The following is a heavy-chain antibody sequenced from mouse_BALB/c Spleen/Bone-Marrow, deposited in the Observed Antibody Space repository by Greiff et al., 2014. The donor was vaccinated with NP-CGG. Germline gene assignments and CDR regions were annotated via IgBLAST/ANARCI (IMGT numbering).Heavy chain of an antibody. D-gene: IGHD2-1*01. Sequence: LQESGAELAKPGASVKMSCKASGYTFTSFWMHWVKQRPGQGLEWIGYINPSTGYTDYNQKFKDKATLTADKSSSTAYMQLSSLTSEDSAVYYCARSGGNYDYAMDYWGQGTSVTVSS. V-gene: IGHV1-7*01. CDR3: ARSGGNYDYAMDY. J-gene: IGHJ4*01. CDR2: INPSTGYT. CDR1: GYTFTSFW.